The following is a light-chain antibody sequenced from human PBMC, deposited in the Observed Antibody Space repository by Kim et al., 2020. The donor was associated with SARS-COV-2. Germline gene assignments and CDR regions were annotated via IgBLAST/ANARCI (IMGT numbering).Light chain of an antibody. CDR1: KLGDKY. CDR3: QAWDSSTFYV. V-gene: IGLV3-1*01. CDR2: EDN. J-gene: IGLJ1*01. Sequence: SYELTQPPSMSVSPGQTARITCSGDKLGDKYTCWYQQKPGQSPLLVMYEDNKRPSGIPERFSGSNSGNTATLTISGTQAVDEADYYCQAWDSSTFYVFGT.